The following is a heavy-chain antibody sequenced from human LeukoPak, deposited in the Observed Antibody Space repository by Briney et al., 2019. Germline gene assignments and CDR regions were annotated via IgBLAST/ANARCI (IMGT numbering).Heavy chain of an antibody. J-gene: IGHJ4*02. CDR1: GGSISGSNW. Sequence: PSGTLSLTCAVSGGSISGSNWWNWVRQPPGKGLEWIGEIYHSGSTNYNPSLKSRVTISVDTSKNQFSLKLSSVTAADTAVYYCARHQIHDYFDYWGQGTLVTVSS. V-gene: IGHV4-4*02. CDR2: IYHSGST. CDR3: ARHQIHDYFDY.